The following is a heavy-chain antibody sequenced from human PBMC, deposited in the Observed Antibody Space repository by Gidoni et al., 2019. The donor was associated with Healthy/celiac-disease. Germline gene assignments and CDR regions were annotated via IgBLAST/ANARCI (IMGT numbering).Heavy chain of an antibody. V-gene: IGHV3-23*01. D-gene: IGHD3-10*01. CDR2: ISGSGGST. J-gene: IGHJ4*02. CDR3: ANPGPPWVGELFTPGDY. Sequence: EVQLFESGGGLVQPGGSLRLSCAASGFHFSSYAMSGVRQAPGKGLEGVSAISGSGGSTYYADSVKGRFTISRDNSKNTLYLQMNSLRAEDTAVYYCANPGPPWVGELFTPGDYWGQGTLVTVSS. CDR1: GFHFSSYA.